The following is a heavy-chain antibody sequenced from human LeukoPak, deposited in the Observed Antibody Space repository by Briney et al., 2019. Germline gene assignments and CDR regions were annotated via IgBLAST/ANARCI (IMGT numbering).Heavy chain of an antibody. Sequence: KPSETLSLTCTVSGDSISSYYWSWIRQPPGKGLEWIGYSYHTGSTNYNPSLKSRVTISVDKSKNQFSLKLSSVTAGDTAVYYCATGYSNTWYYFDYWGQGTLVTVSS. CDR1: GDSISSYY. D-gene: IGHD6-13*01. V-gene: IGHV4-59*01. CDR3: ATGYSNTWYYFDY. J-gene: IGHJ4*02. CDR2: SYHTGST.